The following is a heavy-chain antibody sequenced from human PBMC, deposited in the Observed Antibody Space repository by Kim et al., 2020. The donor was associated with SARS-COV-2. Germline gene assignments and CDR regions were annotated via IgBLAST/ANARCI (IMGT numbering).Heavy chain of an antibody. CDR3: AREGHSSGRAGSVCY. V-gene: IGHV3-30*03. CDR1: GFTFGSNH. J-gene: IGHJ4*02. CDR2: ISADEDNK. Sequence: GGSLRLSCAGSGFTFGSNHMHWVRQAPGKGLEWVAVISADEDNKLYVDSVKGRFTVSRDNSQNTLFLQINSLRADDTAVYYCAREGHSSGRAGSVCYWGRGALVSVSS. D-gene: IGHD6-19*01.